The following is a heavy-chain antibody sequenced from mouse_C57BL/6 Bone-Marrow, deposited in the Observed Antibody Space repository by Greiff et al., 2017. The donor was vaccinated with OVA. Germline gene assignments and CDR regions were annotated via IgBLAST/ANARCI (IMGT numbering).Heavy chain of an antibody. D-gene: IGHD1-1*01. CDR1: GYTFTSYW. CDR3: ARWDYYGSGAY. J-gene: IGHJ3*01. V-gene: IGHV1-64*01. Sequence: VQLQQPGAELVKPGASVKLSCKASGYTFTSYWMHWVKQRPGQGLEWIGMIHPNSGSTNYNEKFKSKATLTVDKSSSTAYMQLSSLTSEDSAVYYCARWDYYGSGAYWGQGTLVTVSA. CDR2: IHPNSGST.